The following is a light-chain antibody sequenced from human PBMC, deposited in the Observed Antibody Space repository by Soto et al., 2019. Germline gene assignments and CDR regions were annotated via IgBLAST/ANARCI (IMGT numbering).Light chain of an antibody. J-gene: IGKJ1*01. CDR3: HQYGNSPQT. V-gene: IGKV3-20*01. CDR1: QSVSSSY. CDR2: GAS. Sequence: EVVLTQSPGTVSLSPGERATLSFRASQSVSSSYLAWYQHKRGQAPRLLMYGASSRATGVPDRFSGWGSGTDFTLTISRLEPEDFAVYYCHQYGNSPQTFGKGTKV.